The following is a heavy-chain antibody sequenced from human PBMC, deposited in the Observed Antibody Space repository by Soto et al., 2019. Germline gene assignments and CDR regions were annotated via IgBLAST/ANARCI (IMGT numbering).Heavy chain of an antibody. D-gene: IGHD3-9*01. Sequence: GESLKISCKGSGYSFTSYWIGWVRQMPGKGLEWMGIIYPGDSDTRYSPSFQGQVTISADKSISTAYLQWSSLKASDTAMYYCPRLTNAYYDILTGYYKRGYFDYWGQGTLVTVSS. CDR3: PRLTNAYYDILTGYYKRGYFDY. V-gene: IGHV5-51*01. J-gene: IGHJ4*02. CDR2: IYPGDSDT. CDR1: GYSFTSYW.